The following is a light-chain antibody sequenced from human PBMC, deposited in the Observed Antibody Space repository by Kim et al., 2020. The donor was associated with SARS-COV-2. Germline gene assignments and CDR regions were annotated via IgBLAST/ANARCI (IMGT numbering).Light chain of an antibody. CDR3: QAWDSSTASYV. V-gene: IGLV3-1*01. CDR2: QDS. J-gene: IGLJ1*01. CDR1: KLGDKY. Sequence: PGQKASITCYGDKLGDKYACWYQQKTGKSPVLVIYQDSKRPSGIPERFSGSNSGNTATLTISGTQAMDEADYYCQAWDSSTASYVFGTGTKVTVL.